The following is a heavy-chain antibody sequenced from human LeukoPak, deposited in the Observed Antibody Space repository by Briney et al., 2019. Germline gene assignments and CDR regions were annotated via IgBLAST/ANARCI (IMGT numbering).Heavy chain of an antibody. Sequence: SETLSLTCAVSGYSISSSNWWGWIRQPPGKGLEWIGYIYYSGSTYYNPSLKSRVTISVDTSKNQFSLKLGSVTAEDTAVYYCAKDIGYYDSLDYWGQGTLVTVSS. CDR3: AKDIGYYDSLDY. CDR2: IYYSGST. V-gene: IGHV4-28*03. J-gene: IGHJ4*02. D-gene: IGHD3-22*01. CDR1: GYSISSSNW.